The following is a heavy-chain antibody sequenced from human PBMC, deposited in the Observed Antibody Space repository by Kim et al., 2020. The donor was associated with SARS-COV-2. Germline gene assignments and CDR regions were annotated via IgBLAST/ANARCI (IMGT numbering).Heavy chain of an antibody. CDR3: ARGGSWYFHFDY. Sequence: KYTPSRKSRVTISVDTSKNHFSLKLSSVTAADTAVYYCARGGSWYFHFDYWGQGTLVSVSS. V-gene: IGHV4-61*03. J-gene: IGHJ4*02. D-gene: IGHD6-13*01.